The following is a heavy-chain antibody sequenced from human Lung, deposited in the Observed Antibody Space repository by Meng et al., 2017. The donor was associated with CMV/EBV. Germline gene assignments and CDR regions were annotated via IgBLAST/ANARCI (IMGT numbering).Heavy chain of an antibody. CDR3: ARHGGDLVPAASAYYYGMDV. D-gene: IGHD2-2*01. J-gene: IGHJ6*02. Sequence: GESLKISCAASGFTFSSYSMNWVRQAPGKGLEWVSSISSSSSYIYYADSVKGRFTISRDNAKNSLYLQMNSLRAEDTAVYYCARHGGDLVPAASAYYYGMDVWGQGTTVTVSS. CDR1: GFTFSSYS. V-gene: IGHV3-21*01. CDR2: ISSSSSYI.